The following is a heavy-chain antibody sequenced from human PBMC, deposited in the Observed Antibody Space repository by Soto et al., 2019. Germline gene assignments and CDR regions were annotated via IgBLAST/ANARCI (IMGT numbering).Heavy chain of an antibody. CDR2: ISGSGNTT. CDR3: AKARGRSWYEDY. Sequence: EVQLLESGGGLVQPGGSLRLSCAASGFTFSSYAMTWVRQAPGKGLEWVSSISGSGNTTYYADSVKGRFTISRDSSKNSLYLRMNSLRPEDTAVYYCAKARGRSWYEDYWGQGTMVSVSS. J-gene: IGHJ4*02. V-gene: IGHV3-23*01. CDR1: GFTFSSYA. D-gene: IGHD3-10*01.